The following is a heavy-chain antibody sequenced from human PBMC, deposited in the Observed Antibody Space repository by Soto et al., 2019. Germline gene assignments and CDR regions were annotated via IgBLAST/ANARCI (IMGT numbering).Heavy chain of an antibody. CDR2: INPNSGGT. CDR1: GYTFTGYY. Sequence: GASVKVSCKASGYTFTGYYMHWVRQAPGQGLEWMGWINPNSGGTNYAQKFQGRVTMTRDTSISTAYMELSRLRSDDTAVYYCAREYYDILTGYYYYGLDVWGPGTTVTVSS. J-gene: IGHJ6*01. V-gene: IGHV1-2*02. D-gene: IGHD3-9*01. CDR3: AREYYDILTGYYYYGLDV.